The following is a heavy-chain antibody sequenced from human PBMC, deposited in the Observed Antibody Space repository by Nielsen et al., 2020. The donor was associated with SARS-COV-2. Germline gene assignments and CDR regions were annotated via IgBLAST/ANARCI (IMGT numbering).Heavy chain of an antibody. Sequence: GESLKISCAASGFTFSSYDMHWVRQATGKGLEWVSAIGTAGDTYYPGSVKGRFTISRDNSKNTLYLQMNSLRAEDTAVYYCASAASSSWKSATVWGQGTTVTVSS. CDR2: IGTAGDT. CDR3: ASAASSSWKSATV. V-gene: IGHV3-13*01. J-gene: IGHJ6*02. D-gene: IGHD3-22*01. CDR1: GFTFSSYD.